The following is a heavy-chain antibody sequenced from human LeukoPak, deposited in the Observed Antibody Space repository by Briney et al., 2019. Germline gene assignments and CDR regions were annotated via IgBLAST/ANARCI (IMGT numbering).Heavy chain of an antibody. D-gene: IGHD3-22*01. V-gene: IGHV3-30-3*01. CDR1: GFTFSSYA. CDR2: ISYDGSNK. J-gene: IGHJ4*02. Sequence: GGSLRLSCAASGFTFSSYAMHWVRQAPGKGLEWVAVISYDGSNKYYADSVKGRFTISRDNSKNTLYLQMNSLRAEDTAVYYCARASCYYDSSGYLIDYWGQGTLVTVSS. CDR3: ARASCYYDSSGYLIDY.